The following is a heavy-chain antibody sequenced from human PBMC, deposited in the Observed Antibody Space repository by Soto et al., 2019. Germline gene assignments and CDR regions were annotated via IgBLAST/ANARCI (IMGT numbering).Heavy chain of an antibody. D-gene: IGHD6-19*01. J-gene: IGHJ4*02. V-gene: IGHV3-30*09. CDR1: GFSFSNYA. CDR2: ISYDGSNN. Sequence: QVQLVESGGGVVQPGRSLRLYCAASGFSFSNYAIHWVSQAPGKGLEWVAVISYDGSNNYYADSVKGRFVISRDNAKNTLYLQMNTRRPEDTAVYYCSSNRSGWPSFDDWGQGTLVTVSS. CDR3: SSNRSGWPSFDD.